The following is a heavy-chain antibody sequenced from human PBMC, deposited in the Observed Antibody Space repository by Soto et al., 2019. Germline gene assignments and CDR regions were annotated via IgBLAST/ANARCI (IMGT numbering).Heavy chain of an antibody. CDR3: THAKLYCIDTYCSTWFDS. J-gene: IGHJ5*01. CDR1: GFSLSTTGVG. Sequence: QITLKESGPTLVKPTQTLTLTCTFSGFSLSTTGVGVGWIRQPAGKALEWLALIYWDDDKRYSPSLKSRLTNAKDTSKTQVVLTMTDMDPADTASYYCTHAKLYCIDTYCSTWFDSWGQGTLVTVSS. CDR2: IYWDDDK. V-gene: IGHV2-5*02. D-gene: IGHD2-15*01.